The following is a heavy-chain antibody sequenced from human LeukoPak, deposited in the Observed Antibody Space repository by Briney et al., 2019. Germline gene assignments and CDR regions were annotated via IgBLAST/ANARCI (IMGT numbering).Heavy chain of an antibody. Sequence: PSETLSLTCAVYGGSFSGYYWSWIRQPPGKGLEWIGEINHSGSTNYNPSLKSRVTISVDTSKNQFSLKLSSATAADTAVYYCARHSPLYCSGGTCYSRNWFDPWGQGTLVTVSS. CDR2: INHSGST. D-gene: IGHD2-15*01. J-gene: IGHJ5*02. CDR1: GGSFSGYY. CDR3: ARHSPLYCSGGTCYSRNWFDP. V-gene: IGHV4-34*01.